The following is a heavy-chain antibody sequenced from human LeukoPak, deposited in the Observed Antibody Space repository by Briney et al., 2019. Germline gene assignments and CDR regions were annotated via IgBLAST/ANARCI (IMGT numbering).Heavy chain of an antibody. CDR3: ARAGGGPISSNWPLDY. CDR2: ISAYNGNT. D-gene: IGHD6-13*01. Sequence: ASVKVSCETSGYTFTNYGINWVRQAPGQGLEWMGWISAYNGNTNYAQNLQGRVTMTTDTSTSTAYMELRSLRSDDTAVYYCARAGGGPISSNWPLDYWGQGTLVTVSS. CDR1: GYTFTNYG. J-gene: IGHJ4*02. V-gene: IGHV1-18*01.